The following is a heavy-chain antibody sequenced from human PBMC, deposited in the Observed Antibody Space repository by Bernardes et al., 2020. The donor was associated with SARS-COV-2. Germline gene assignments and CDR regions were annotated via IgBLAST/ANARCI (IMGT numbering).Heavy chain of an antibody. CDR1: GFTFSSYA. J-gene: IGHJ4*02. CDR2: ISCSGGST. V-gene: IGHV3-23*01. Sequence: GGSLRLSCAASGFTFSSYAMSWVRQAPGKGLEWVSAISCSGGSTYYADSVKGRFTISRDNSKNTLYLQMNSLRAEDTAVYYCAKSQPLKDIVVVPAAMSGGLDYWGQGTLVTVSS. CDR3: AKSQPLKDIVVVPAAMSGGLDY. D-gene: IGHD2-2*01.